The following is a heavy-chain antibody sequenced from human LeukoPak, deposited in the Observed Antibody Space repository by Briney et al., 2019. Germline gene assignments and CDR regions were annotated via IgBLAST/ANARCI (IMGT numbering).Heavy chain of an antibody. Sequence: GESLKISCQGSGYSFTNYWIGWVRQMPGKGLEWMGIIYPGDSDTRYSPSFQGQVTISADKSISTAYLQWSSLKASDTAMYYCAGHASYGSGSQPLDYWGQGTLVTVSS. CDR2: IYPGDSDT. V-gene: IGHV5-51*01. CDR3: AGHASYGSGSQPLDY. D-gene: IGHD3-10*01. CDR1: GYSFTNYW. J-gene: IGHJ4*02.